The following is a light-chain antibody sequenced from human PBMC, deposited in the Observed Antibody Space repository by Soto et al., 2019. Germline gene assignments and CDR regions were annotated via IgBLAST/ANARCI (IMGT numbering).Light chain of an antibody. Sequence: EIVLTQSPGTLSLSPGEGATLSCRASQSVSSSLAWYQQKRGQAPRLLIHGASSRATGIPDRFSGSGSGTDFTLTISRLEPEDFAVYYCQQYGGSPRTFGQGTEVEVK. CDR2: GAS. V-gene: IGKV3-20*01. CDR3: QQYGGSPRT. J-gene: IGKJ1*01. CDR1: QSVSSS.